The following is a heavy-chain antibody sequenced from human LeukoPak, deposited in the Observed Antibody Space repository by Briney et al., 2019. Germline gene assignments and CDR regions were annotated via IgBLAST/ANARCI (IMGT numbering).Heavy chain of an antibody. Sequence: PSETLSLTCTVSGGSISSGSYYWSWIRQPAGKGVEWIGRIYTSGSTNYNPSLKSRVTISVDTSKNQFSLKLSSVTAADTAVYYCARGVAGNYYFDYWGQGTLVTVSS. CDR2: IYTSGST. CDR1: GGSISSGSYY. D-gene: IGHD6-19*01. J-gene: IGHJ4*02. CDR3: ARGVAGNYYFDY. V-gene: IGHV4-61*02.